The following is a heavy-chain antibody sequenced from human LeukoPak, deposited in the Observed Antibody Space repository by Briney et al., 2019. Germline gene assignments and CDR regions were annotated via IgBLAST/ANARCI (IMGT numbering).Heavy chain of an antibody. CDR3: ARIRNYDSSGYYYIGVAFDI. Sequence: SETLSLTCTVSGGSISSYYWSWIRQPAGKGLEWIGRIYTSGSTNYSPSLKSRVTMSVDTSKNQFSLKLSSVTAADTAVYYCARIRNYDSSGYYYIGVAFDIWGQGTMVTVSS. CDR1: GGSISSYY. J-gene: IGHJ3*02. D-gene: IGHD3-22*01. CDR2: IYTSGST. V-gene: IGHV4-4*07.